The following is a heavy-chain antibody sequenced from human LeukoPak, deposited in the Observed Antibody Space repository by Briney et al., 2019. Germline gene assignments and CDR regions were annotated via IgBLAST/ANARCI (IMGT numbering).Heavy chain of an antibody. CDR2: ISSSSSYI. CDR3: ARDSGITYYDILTGSDYFDY. D-gene: IGHD3-9*01. V-gene: IGHV3-21*01. Sequence: GGSLRLSCAASGFTFSSYSMNWVRQAPGKGLEWVSSISSSSSYIYYADSVKGLFTISRDNAKNSLYLQMNSLRAEDTAVYYCARDSGITYYDILTGSDYFDYWGQGTLVTVSS. J-gene: IGHJ4*02. CDR1: GFTFSSYS.